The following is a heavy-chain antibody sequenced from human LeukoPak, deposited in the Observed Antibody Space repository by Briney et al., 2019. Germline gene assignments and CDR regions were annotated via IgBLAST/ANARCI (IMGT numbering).Heavy chain of an antibody. J-gene: IGHJ4*02. V-gene: IGHV3-23*01. CDR3: AKVSVVVAAAFDY. CDR2: ISAVFTNT. CDR1: GFTFNNYV. Sequence: PGGSLRLSCVTSGFTFNNYVMAWVRQAPGKGLECVSTISAVFTNTYSADSVKGRFTISRDNSKNTLYLQMNSLRAEDTAVYYCAKVSVVVAAAFDYWGQGTLVTVSS. D-gene: IGHD2-15*01.